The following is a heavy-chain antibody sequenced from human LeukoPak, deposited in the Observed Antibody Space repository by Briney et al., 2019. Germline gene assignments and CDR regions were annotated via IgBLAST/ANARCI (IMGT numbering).Heavy chain of an antibody. D-gene: IGHD1-14*01. Sequence: ASVKVSCKASGYTFTNYGVSWVRQAPGQGLEWMGWISGYNGYTNYAQKFQFRVTMTTDTSTSTAYMELRSLTSDDTAVYYCARDKRANNGKGDDYWGQGTLVTVSS. J-gene: IGHJ4*02. CDR3: ARDKRANNGKGDDY. V-gene: IGHV1-18*01. CDR1: GYTFTNYG. CDR2: ISGYNGYT.